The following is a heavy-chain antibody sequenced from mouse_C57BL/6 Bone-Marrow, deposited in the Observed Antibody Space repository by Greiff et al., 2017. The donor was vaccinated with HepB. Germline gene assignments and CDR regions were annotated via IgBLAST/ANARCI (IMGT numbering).Heavy chain of an antibody. Sequence: EVKVVESGGGLVKPGGSLKLSCAASGFTFSDYGMHWVRQAPEKGLEWVAYISSGSSTIYYADTVKGRFTISRDNAKNTLFLQMTSLRSEDTAMYYCAKPIITTVVEDAMDYWGQGTSVTVSS. CDR1: GFTFSDYG. D-gene: IGHD1-1*01. CDR2: ISSGSSTI. J-gene: IGHJ4*01. CDR3: AKPIITTVVEDAMDY. V-gene: IGHV5-17*01.